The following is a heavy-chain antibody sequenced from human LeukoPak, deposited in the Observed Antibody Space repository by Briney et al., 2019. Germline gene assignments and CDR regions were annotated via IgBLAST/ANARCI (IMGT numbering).Heavy chain of an antibody. D-gene: IGHD5-12*01. V-gene: IGHV3-21*01. J-gene: IGHJ4*02. CDR2: ISSSSSYI. CDR1: GFTFSSYS. Sequence: GGSLRLSCAASGFTFSSYSMNWVRQAPGKGLEWVSSISSSSSYIYYADSVKGRFTISRDNAKNSLYLQMNSLRAEDTAVYYCARGGYEGYYFDYWGQGTLATVSS. CDR3: ARGGYEGYYFDY.